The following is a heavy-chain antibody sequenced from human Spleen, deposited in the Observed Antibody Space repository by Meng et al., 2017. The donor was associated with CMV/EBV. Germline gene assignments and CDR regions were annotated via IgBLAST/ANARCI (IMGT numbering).Heavy chain of an antibody. J-gene: IGHJ4*02. V-gene: IGHV4-31*02. Sequence: SGGSFWSWIRQPPGKGLEWIGYIYYTGSSKYNPFLKSRVSISVDTSKNQFSLKLNSVTVADTAVYYCARTRYYYNSTGYSVPTTFDYWGQGALVTVSS. CDR2: IYYTGSS. CDR3: ARTRYYYNSTGYSVPTTFDY. CDR1: SGGSF. D-gene: IGHD3-22*01.